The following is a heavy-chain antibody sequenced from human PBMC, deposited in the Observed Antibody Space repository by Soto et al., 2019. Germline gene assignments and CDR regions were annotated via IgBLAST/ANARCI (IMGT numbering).Heavy chain of an antibody. CDR1: GGSISSYY. CDR2: IYYSGST. D-gene: IGHD6-19*01. Sequence: SETLSLTCTVSGGSISSYYWSWIRQPPGKGLEWIGYIYYSGSTNYNPSLKSRVTISVDTSKNQFSLKLSSVTAADTAVYYCARVGSGWIFYYMDVWGKGTTVTV. J-gene: IGHJ6*03. CDR3: ARVGSGWIFYYMDV. V-gene: IGHV4-59*01.